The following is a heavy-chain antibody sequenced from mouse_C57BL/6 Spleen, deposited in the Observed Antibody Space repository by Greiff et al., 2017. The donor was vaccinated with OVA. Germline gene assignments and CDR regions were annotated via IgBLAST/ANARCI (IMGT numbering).Heavy chain of an antibody. CDR3: ARVSNYPYYYAMDY. J-gene: IGHJ4*01. CDR1: GYSITSGYY. CDR2: ISYDGSN. V-gene: IGHV3-6*01. Sequence: EVKLMESGPGLVKPSQSLSLTCSVTGYSITSGYYWNWIRQFPGNKLEWMGYISYDGSNNYNPSLKNRISITRDTSKNQFFLKLNSVTTEDTATYYCARVSNYPYYYAMDYWGQGTSVTVSS. D-gene: IGHD2-5*01.